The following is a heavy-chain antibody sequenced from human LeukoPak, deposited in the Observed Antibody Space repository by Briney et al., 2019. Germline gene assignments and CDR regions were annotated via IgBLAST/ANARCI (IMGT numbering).Heavy chain of an antibody. CDR2: VNPNSGNT. CDR3: ARGAVSGYGRLGH. J-gene: IGHJ4*02. D-gene: IGHD5-12*01. V-gene: IGHV1-8*01. Sequence: GASVKVSCKAFGYTFTENDISWVRQATGQGLEWMGWVNPNSGNTGYAQNFQGRVTMTRNTSISTVYMELSSLRYDDTAVYYCARGAVSGYGRLGHWGQGSLVTVSS. CDR1: GYTFTEND.